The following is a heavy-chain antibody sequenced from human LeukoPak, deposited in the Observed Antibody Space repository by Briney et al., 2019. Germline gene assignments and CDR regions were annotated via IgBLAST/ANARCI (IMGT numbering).Heavy chain of an antibody. V-gene: IGHV3-53*01. CDR1: GFTVSNTY. Sequence: GGSLRLSCAASGFTVSNTYMSWVRQAPGKGLEWVSLIYSGGSTYYADSVRGRFTISRDNSKNTVYLQMNSLRAEDTAMYYCARKDSGWYDYWGQGTLVTVSS. CDR3: ARKDSGWYDY. D-gene: IGHD6-19*01. J-gene: IGHJ4*02. CDR2: IYSGGST.